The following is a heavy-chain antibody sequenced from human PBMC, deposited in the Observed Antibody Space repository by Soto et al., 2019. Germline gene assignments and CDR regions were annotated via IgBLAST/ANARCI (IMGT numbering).Heavy chain of an antibody. CDR2: ISGSGGST. J-gene: IGHJ4*02. D-gene: IGHD3-22*01. CDR1: GFTFSSYA. V-gene: IGHV3-23*01. CDR3: AKDYYDSSGYYWAFDS. Sequence: GGSLRLSCAASGFTFSSYAMSWVRQAPGKGLEWVSAISGSGGSTYYADSVKGRFTISRDNSKNTLYLQMNSLRAEDTAVYYCAKDYYDSSGYYWAFDSWGQGTLVTVSS.